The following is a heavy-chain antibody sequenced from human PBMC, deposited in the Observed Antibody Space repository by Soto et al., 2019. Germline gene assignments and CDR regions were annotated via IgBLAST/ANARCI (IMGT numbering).Heavy chain of an antibody. CDR1: GGSISKNGYS. CDR2: IYHSGST. Sequence: QLHLQESGSGLVKPSQTLSLTCAVSGGSISKNGYSWSWIRQPPRKGLEWIGYIYHSGSTYYNPSLKSRVRISVDRSNNRFSLTLSSVTAAETAVYYCARTVTTGPFFDFWGQGTLVTVSS. D-gene: IGHD4-17*01. J-gene: IGHJ4*02. V-gene: IGHV4-30-2*01. CDR3: ARTVTTGPFFDF.